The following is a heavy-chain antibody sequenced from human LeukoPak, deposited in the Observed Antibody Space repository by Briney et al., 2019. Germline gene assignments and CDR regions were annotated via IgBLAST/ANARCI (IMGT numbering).Heavy chain of an antibody. CDR2: INHSGST. CDR3: ATGSSGWSQPTFDY. J-gene: IGHJ4*02. D-gene: IGHD6-19*01. CDR1: GGSFSGYY. Sequence: SETLSLTCAVYGGSFSGYYWSWIRQPPGKGLEWIGEINHSGSTNYNPSLKSRVTISVDTSKNQFSLKLSSVTAADTAVYYCATGSSGWSQPTFDYWGQGTLVTVSS. V-gene: IGHV4-34*01.